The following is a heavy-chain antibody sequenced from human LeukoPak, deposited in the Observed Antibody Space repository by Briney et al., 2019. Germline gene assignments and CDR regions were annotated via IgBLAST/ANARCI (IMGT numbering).Heavy chain of an antibody. CDR2: IYTSGST. D-gene: IGHD2-21*01. CDR3: ARDSGYFDY. CDR1: GCSFSSYY. V-gene: IGHV4-4*09. J-gene: IGHJ4*02. Sequence: SETLSLTCNVSGCSFSSYYWSWIRQPPGKGLEWIGYIYTSGSTNYNPSLKSRITISVDTSKNQFSLKLSSVTAADTAVYYCARDSGYFDYWGQGTLVTVSS.